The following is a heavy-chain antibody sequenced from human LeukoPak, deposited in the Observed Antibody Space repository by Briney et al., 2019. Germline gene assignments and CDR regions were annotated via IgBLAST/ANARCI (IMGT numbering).Heavy chain of an antibody. CDR2: INHSGST. V-gene: IGHV4-34*01. Sequence: KTSETLSLTCAVYGGSFSGYYWSWIRQPPGKGLEWIGEINHSGSTNYNPSLKSRATISVDTSKNQFSLKLSSVTAADTAVYYCARGKGGFTPFDYWGQGTLVTVSS. J-gene: IGHJ4*02. CDR1: GGSFSGYY. D-gene: IGHD3-16*01. CDR3: ARGKGGFTPFDY.